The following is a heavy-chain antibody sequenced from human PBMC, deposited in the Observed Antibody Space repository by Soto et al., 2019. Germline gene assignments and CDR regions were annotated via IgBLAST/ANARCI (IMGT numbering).Heavy chain of an antibody. D-gene: IGHD3-16*01. CDR3: VKDGGTLPIAVNYPFDI. CDR1: GFTFSSYV. Sequence: VQLVESGGGVAQPGESLRLSCVASGFTFSSYVIHWVRQAPGKGLEWVALISTDGTEKHYPGSVRGRFTISRDNYKNTLYHQMNSLRTEDTAVYYCVKDGGTLPIAVNYPFDIWGQGTKVTVSS. CDR2: ISTDGTEK. V-gene: IGHV3-30*14. J-gene: IGHJ3*02.